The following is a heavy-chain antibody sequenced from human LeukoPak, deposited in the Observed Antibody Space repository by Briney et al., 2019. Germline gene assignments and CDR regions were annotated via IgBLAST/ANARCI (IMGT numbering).Heavy chain of an antibody. Sequence: GGSLKISCKGSGYSFTSYWIGWVRQMPGKGLEWMGIIYPGDSDTRYSPSFQGQVTISADKSISTAYLQWSGLKASDTAMYYCARPCSGGSCYSSYDAFDIWGQGTVVTVSS. CDR1: GYSFTSYW. J-gene: IGHJ3*02. D-gene: IGHD2-15*01. V-gene: IGHV5-51*01. CDR2: IYPGDSDT. CDR3: ARPCSGGSCYSSYDAFDI.